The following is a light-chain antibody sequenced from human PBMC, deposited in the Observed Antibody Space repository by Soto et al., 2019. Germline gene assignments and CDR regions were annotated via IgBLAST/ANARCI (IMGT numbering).Light chain of an antibody. V-gene: IGKV3D-15*01. CDR1: QSVDTY. CDR3: QQYNNWPET. Sequence: EIVMTQSPATLSVSPGERATLSCRASQSVDTYLAWYQQKPGQAPRLLIFDASKRATGIPARFSGSGSGTEFTLTISSLQSEDFAVYYCQQYNNWPETFGQGTKVDIK. CDR2: DAS. J-gene: IGKJ1*01.